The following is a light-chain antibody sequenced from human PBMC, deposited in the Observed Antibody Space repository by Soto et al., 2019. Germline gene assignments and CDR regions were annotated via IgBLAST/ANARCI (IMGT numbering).Light chain of an antibody. Sequence: EIVMTQSPATLSVSPGERATLSCRASQSVSSDLAWYQQKPGQAPRLLXXGASTRATGTPARFSGSGSGTDFTLTISSLEPEDFAVYYCQQRSNWPPSITFGQGTRLEI. CDR2: GAS. J-gene: IGKJ5*01. V-gene: IGKV3-11*01. CDR3: QQRSNWPPSIT. CDR1: QSVSSD.